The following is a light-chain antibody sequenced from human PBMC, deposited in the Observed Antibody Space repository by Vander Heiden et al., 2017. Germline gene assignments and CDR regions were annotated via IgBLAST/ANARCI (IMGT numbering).Light chain of an antibody. CDR1: QSVLYSSNNKNY. Sequence: DIVMTQSPDSLAVSLGERATINCKSSQSVLYSSNNKNYLAWYQQKPGQPPKLLIYWASTRESGVPDRFSGSGSGTDFTLTISSLQAEDVAVYYCQQYYSTHSLNVGGGTKVEIK. CDR2: WAS. CDR3: QQYYSTHSLN. J-gene: IGKJ4*01. V-gene: IGKV4-1*01.